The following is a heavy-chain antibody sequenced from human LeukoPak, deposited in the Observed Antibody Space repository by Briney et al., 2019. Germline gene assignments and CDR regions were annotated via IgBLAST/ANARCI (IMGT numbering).Heavy chain of an antibody. J-gene: IGHJ4*02. V-gene: IGHV4-30-4*01. CDR1: GGSTSSGDYY. D-gene: IGHD6-13*01. CDR3: ASKEGIAAAGTGDY. Sequence: SETLSLTCTVSGGSTSSGDYYWSWIRQPPGKGLEWIGYIYYSGSTYYNPSLKSRVTISVDTSKNQFSLKLSSVTAADTAVYYCASKEGIAAAGTGDYWGQGTLVTVSS. CDR2: IYYSGST.